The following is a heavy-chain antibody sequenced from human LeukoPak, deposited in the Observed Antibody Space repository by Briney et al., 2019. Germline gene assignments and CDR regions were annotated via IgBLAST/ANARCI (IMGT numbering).Heavy chain of an antibody. V-gene: IGHV3-7*01. Sequence: GGSLRLSCAASGFTFSSYWMSWVRLAPGNGLEWVANIKGDGGEKWYVDSVKGRFTISRDNAQNSVHLQMNSLRAEDTAVYYCARDEYRSRWLHPWGQGTLVTVTS. J-gene: IGHJ5*02. D-gene: IGHD4-11*01. CDR1: GFTFSSYW. CDR2: IKGDGGEK. CDR3: ARDEYRSRWLHP.